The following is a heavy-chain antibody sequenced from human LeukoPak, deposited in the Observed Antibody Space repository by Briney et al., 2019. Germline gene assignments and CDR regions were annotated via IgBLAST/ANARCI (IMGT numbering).Heavy chain of an antibody. J-gene: IGHJ4*02. CDR2: IYYSGST. D-gene: IGHD2-8*01. CDR1: GGSISSYY. V-gene: IGHV4-59*08. Sequence: SETLSLTCTVSGGSISSYYWSWIRQPPGKGLEWIGYIYYSGSTNYNPSLKSRVTISVDTSKNQFSLKLSSVTAADTAVYYCARRRFVRGPDVVNPLDYWGQGTLVTVSS. CDR3: ARRRFVRGPDVVNPLDY.